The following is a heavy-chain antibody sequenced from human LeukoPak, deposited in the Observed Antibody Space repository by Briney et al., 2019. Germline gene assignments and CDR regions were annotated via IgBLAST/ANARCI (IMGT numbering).Heavy chain of an antibody. CDR2: IYYSGST. CDR1: GGSISSSSYY. J-gene: IGHJ4*02. V-gene: IGHV4-39*01. D-gene: IGHD3-22*01. CDR3: ARLHYYDSSGYPYFDY. Sequence: SETLSLTCTVSGGSISSSSYYWGWIRQPPGKGLEWIGSIYYSGSTYYNPSLKSRVTISVDTSKNQFSLKLSSVTAADTAVYYCARLHYYDSSGYPYFDYWAREPWSPSPQ.